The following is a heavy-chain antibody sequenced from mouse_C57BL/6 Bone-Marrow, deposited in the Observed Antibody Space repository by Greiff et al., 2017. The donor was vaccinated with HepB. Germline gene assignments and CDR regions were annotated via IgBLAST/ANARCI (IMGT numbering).Heavy chain of an antibody. J-gene: IGHJ2*01. CDR1: GFTFSDYY. V-gene: IGHV5-16*01. CDR2: INYDGSST. CDR3: ARGTTDYTDY. Sequence: EVMLVESEGGLVQPGSSMKLSCTASGFTFSDYYMAWVRQVPEKGLEWVANINYDGSSTYYLDSLKSRFIISRDNAKNILYLQMSSLKSEDTATYYCARGTTDYTDYWGQGTTLTVSS. D-gene: IGHD2-12*01.